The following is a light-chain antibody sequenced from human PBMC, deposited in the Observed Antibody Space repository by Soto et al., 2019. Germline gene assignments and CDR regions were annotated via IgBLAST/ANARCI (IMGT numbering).Light chain of an antibody. J-gene: IGLJ2*01. CDR1: SSDIGAYKY. CDR3: CSYRSTSTLV. Sequence: QSVLTQPASVSGSPGQSGTISCTGTSSDIGAYKYVSWYQHHPGKSPRLMIYEVSNRPSGVSNRFSASKSGNTASLTISGLQAEDEADYYCCSYRSTSTLVFGAGTKLTVL. CDR2: EVS. V-gene: IGLV2-14*01.